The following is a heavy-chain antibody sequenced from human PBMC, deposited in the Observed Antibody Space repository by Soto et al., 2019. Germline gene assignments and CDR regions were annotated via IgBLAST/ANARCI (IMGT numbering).Heavy chain of an antibody. J-gene: IGHJ4*02. CDR1: GFTFIDYA. V-gene: IGHV3-23*01. CDR3: AKDSPVSGNYQDLAH. D-gene: IGHD1-26*01. CDR2: LTTGGDAT. Sequence: GGSLRLSCAASGFTFIDYAMTWVRQAPGKGLEWVSALTTGGDATYYAASVKGRFTISRDNSKNTLYLQMNSLRVEDTAVYYCAKDSPVSGNYQDLAHWGQGTLVTVSS.